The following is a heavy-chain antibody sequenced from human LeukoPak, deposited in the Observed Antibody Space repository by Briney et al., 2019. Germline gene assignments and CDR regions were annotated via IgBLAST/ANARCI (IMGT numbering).Heavy chain of an antibody. V-gene: IGHV2-70*04. CDR3: TRIPDGGRSDP. D-gene: IGHD5-24*01. Sequence: SGPALVKPTQTLTLTCSFSGFSLTTSGMRVSWIRQPPGKALEWLARIDWDDDKFYSTSLKTRLTISKDTSKNQVVLTVTNMDPVDTATYYCTRIPDGGRSDPWGQGTLVTVSS. J-gene: IGHJ5*02. CDR1: GFSLTTSGMR. CDR2: IDWDDDK.